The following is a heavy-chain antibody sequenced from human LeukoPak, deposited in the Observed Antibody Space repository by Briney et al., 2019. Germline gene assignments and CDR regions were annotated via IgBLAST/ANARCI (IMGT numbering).Heavy chain of an antibody. CDR2: ISSSGSTI. V-gene: IGHV3-48*03. Sequence: GGSLRLSCAASGFTFSSYEMNWVRQAPGKGLEWGSYISSSGSTIYYADSVKGRFTISRDNAKNSLYLQMNSLRAGDTAVYYCARDSTGTGAFDIWGQGTMVTVSS. J-gene: IGHJ3*02. CDR1: GFTFSSYE. D-gene: IGHD1-1*01. CDR3: ARDSTGTGAFDI.